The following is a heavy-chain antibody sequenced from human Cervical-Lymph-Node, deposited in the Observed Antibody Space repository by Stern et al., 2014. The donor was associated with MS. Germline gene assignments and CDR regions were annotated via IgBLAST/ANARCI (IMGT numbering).Heavy chain of an antibody. V-gene: IGHV3-30*04. CDR2: IANDGRNT. CDR3: ARVGSGWYGMDV. J-gene: IGHJ6*02. D-gene: IGHD6-19*01. Sequence: VQLLQSGGGVVQPGRSLRLSCEASGFTFSNNAMHWVRQAPGQGLEWVAVIANDGRNTHYADSVKGRFTISRDNPKNTLYLQMNSLRVEDTAVYYCARVGSGWYGMDVWGQGTTVIVSS. CDR1: GFTFSNNA.